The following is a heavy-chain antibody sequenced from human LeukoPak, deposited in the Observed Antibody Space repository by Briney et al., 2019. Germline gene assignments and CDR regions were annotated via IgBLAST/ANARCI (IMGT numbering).Heavy chain of an antibody. V-gene: IGHV3-48*02. CDR2: ITSSSSII. D-gene: IGHD2-21*01. CDR3: ARDLFNAFDI. J-gene: IGHJ3*02. CDR1: GFTFNTYS. Sequence: GGSLKLSCAASGFTFNTYSMSWVRQAPGKGLEWVSFITSSSSIIYYADSVKGRFTISRDNTKNSLYLQMNSLRDEDTAVYYCARDLFNAFDIWGQGTMVTVSS.